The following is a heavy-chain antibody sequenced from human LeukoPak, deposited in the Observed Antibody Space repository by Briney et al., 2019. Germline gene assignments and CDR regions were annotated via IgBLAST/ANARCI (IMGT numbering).Heavy chain of an antibody. V-gene: IGHV4-59*08. J-gene: IGHJ4*02. CDR2: IYYSGST. CDR1: GGSISSYY. Sequence: SETLSLTCTVSGGSISSYYWSWIRQPPGKGLEWIGYIYYSGSTNYNPSLKSRATISVDTSKNQFSLKLSSVTAADTAVYYCARRRERRRTDRFDYFDYWGQGALVAVSS. D-gene: IGHD1-26*01. CDR3: ARRRERRRTDRFDYFDY.